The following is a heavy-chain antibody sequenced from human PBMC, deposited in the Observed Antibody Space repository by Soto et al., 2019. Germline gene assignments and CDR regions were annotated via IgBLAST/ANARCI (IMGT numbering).Heavy chain of an antibody. J-gene: IGHJ4*02. D-gene: IGHD2-8*02. CDR2: ISASGGST. Sequence: EVQLLDSGGVLVQPGGYLRLSCVASGFTSSSCAMRWVRQAPGKGLEWVSGISASGGSTYYADSVKGRFTISRDNSKNTLYLQMNSLIADDTAVYYCATPGLGTGRYFLHDWGQGTLVTVSS. V-gene: IGHV3-23*01. CDR3: ATPGLGTGRYFLHD. CDR1: GFTSSSCA.